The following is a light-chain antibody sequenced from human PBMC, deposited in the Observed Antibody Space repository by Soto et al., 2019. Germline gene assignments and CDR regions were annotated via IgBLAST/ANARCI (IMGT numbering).Light chain of an antibody. V-gene: IGLV1-47*01. Sequence: QSVLTQPPSASGTPGQRVTISCSGSSSNIGSNYVYWYQQLPGTAPKLLIYRNNQWPSGVPDRFSGSKSGTSASLAISGLRSEDEADDYCAAWDDSLSGVVFGGGTKLTVL. CDR2: RNN. J-gene: IGLJ2*01. CDR1: SSNIGSNY. CDR3: AAWDDSLSGVV.